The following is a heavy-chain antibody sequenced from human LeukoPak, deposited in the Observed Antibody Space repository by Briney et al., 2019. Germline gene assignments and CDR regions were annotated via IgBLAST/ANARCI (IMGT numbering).Heavy chain of an antibody. D-gene: IGHD6-13*01. J-gene: IGHJ5*02. Sequence: GGSLRLSCVGSGFTFSSYAMSWVRQAPGKGLDGVSSLSGSGGSTYYADSVKGRFTISRDNSKNTLYLQMNSLRVEDTAVYYCARGGSSWYAVWFDPWGQGTLVTVSS. V-gene: IGHV3-23*01. CDR1: GFTFSSYA. CDR3: ARGGSSWYAVWFDP. CDR2: LSGSGGST.